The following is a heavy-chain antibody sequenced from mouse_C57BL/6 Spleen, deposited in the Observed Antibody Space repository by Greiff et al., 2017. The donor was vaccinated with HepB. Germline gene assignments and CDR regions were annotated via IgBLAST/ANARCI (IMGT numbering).Heavy chain of an antibody. CDR1: GYTFTSYW. V-gene: IGHV1-72*01. J-gene: IGHJ4*01. CDR2: IDPNSGGT. Sequence: QVQLQQPGAELVKPGASVKLSCKASGYTFTSYWMHWVKQRPGRGLEWSGRIDPNSGGTKYNEKFKSKATLTVDKPSSTAYMQLSSLTSEDSAVYYGARGGHYYAMDYWGQGTSVTVSS. CDR3: ARGGHYYAMDY.